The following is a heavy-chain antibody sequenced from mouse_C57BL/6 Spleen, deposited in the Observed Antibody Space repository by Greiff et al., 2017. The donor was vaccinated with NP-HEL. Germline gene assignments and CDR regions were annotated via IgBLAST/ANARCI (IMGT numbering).Heavy chain of an antibody. D-gene: IGHD4-1*01. CDR2: IYPGDGDT. J-gene: IGHJ2*01. Sequence: QVQLKESGPELVKPGASVKISCKASGYAFSSSWMNWVKQRPGKGLEWIGRIYPGDGDTNYNGKFKGKATLTADKSSSTAYMQLSSLTSEDSAVYFCARHWAGYYFDYWGQGTTLTVSS. CDR1: GYAFSSSW. V-gene: IGHV1-82*01. CDR3: ARHWAGYYFDY.